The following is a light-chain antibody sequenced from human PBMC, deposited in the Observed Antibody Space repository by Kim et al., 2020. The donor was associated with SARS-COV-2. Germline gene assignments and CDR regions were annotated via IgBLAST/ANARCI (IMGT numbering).Light chain of an antibody. Sequence: ETVMTQSPATLSVSLGERATLSCRASQSISSNLAWYQQKPGQAPKLLIYSASTMASGVPSRFRGSGSGTEFTLTITTLQSEDFAVYYCQQYNNWLLTFGQGTRLEIK. CDR3: QQYNNWLLT. J-gene: IGKJ5*01. V-gene: IGKV3-15*01. CDR2: SAS. CDR1: QSISSN.